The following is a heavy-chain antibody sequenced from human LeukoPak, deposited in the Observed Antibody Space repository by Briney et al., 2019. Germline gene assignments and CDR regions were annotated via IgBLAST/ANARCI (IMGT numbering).Heavy chain of an antibody. V-gene: IGHV3-66*01. CDR2: IYSGGGT. CDR3: GSEVYYYSSGSYEYYFDY. Sequence: GGSLRLSCAASGLTVSSNYMSWVRQAPGKGLEWVSVIYSGGGTFYADSVKGRFTISRDNSKNTLHLQMNSLRAEDTAVYYCGSEVYYYSSGSYEYYFDYWGQGTLVTVSS. J-gene: IGHJ4*02. D-gene: IGHD3-10*01. CDR1: GLTVSSNY.